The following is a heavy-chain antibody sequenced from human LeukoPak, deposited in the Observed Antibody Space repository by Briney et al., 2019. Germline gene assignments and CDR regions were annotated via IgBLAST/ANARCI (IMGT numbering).Heavy chain of an antibody. D-gene: IGHD4-11*01. CDR2: IYYSRST. Sequence: SGTLSLTCTVSGGSISSGGYYWSWIRQHPGKGLEWIGYIYYSRSTYYNPSLKSRVTISVDTSKNQFSLKLSSVTAADTAVYYCARLGLQYYNWFDPWGQGTLVTVSS. CDR1: GGSISSGGYY. J-gene: IGHJ5*02. V-gene: IGHV4-31*03. CDR3: ARLGLQYYNWFDP.